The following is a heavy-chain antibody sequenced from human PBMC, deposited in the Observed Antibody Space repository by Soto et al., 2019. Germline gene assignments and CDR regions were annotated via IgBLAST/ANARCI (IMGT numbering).Heavy chain of an antibody. J-gene: IGHJ6*02. D-gene: IGHD2-21*02. CDR1: GGSISFDHYH. Sequence: PSETLSLTCTVSGGSISFDHYHWTWIRQPPGKGLEWIGYVHYSGSVLYNPSLQSRVSISVDTSKNQFSLKLSSVTAADTAVYFCAREDDGGDRDYYGLDVSGQGTTVTVSS. V-gene: IGHV4-30-4*01. CDR2: VHYSGSV. CDR3: AREDDGGDRDYYGLDV.